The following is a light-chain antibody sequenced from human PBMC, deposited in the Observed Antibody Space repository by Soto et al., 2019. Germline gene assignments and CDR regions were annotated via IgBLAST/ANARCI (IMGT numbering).Light chain of an antibody. V-gene: IGLV2-23*03. CDR1: SSDVGSYNL. Sequence: QSVLTQPASVSGSPGQSITISCTGTSSDVGSYNLVSWYQQHPGKAPKLMIYEGSKRPSGVSNCFSGSKSGNTASLTISGLQAEDEADYYCCSYAGSSTFFGTGTKLTVL. CDR2: EGS. CDR3: CSYAGSSTF. J-gene: IGLJ1*01.